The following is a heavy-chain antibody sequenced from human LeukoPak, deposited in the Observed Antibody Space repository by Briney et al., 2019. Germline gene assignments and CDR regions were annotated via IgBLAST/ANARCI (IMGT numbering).Heavy chain of an antibody. CDR2: INHSGST. CDR1: GGSFSSYY. V-gene: IGHV4-34*01. J-gene: IGHJ4*02. Sequence: SETLSLTCTFYGGSFSSYYWSWVRQPPGKGLEWIGEINHSGSTTYNPSLRSRVTISVDTSKKHFSLKLTSVTAADTAVYFCAQTLEVSTITVHYWGQGTLVTVFS. D-gene: IGHD2-8*02. CDR3: AQTLEVSTITVHY.